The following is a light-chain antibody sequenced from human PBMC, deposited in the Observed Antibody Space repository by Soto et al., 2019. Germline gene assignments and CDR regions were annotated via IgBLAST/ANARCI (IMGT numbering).Light chain of an antibody. CDR1: QSLLYNSNNKNY. CDR3: QHCYNSPWT. V-gene: IGKV4-1*01. J-gene: IGKJ1*01. CDR2: WAS. Sequence: DIVMTQSPDSLAVSLGERATINCKSSQSLLYNSNNKNYLAWYQQQSGQSPKLLIYWASTRESGVPDPFSGSGSGSESPLTTCGLQAAAGGVCCLQHCYNSPWTFGQRTMMVI.